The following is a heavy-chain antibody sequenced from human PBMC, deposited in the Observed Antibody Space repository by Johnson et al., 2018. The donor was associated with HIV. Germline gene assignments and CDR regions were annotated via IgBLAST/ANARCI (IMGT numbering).Heavy chain of an antibody. CDR1: GFTFDDYA. CDR2: IYSGGST. V-gene: IGHV3-NL1*01. Sequence: QVQLVESGGGVVRPGGSLRLSCAASGFTFDDYAMHWVRQAPGKGLEWVSVIYSGGSTYYADSVKGRFTISRDSSKNTLYLQLNSLRTEDTAVYYCVRRFYDSSAFDIWGQGTLVTVSS. D-gene: IGHD3-22*01. CDR3: VRRFYDSSAFDI. J-gene: IGHJ3*02.